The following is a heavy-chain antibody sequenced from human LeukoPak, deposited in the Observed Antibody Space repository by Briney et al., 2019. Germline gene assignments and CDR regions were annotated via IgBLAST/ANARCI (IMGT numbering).Heavy chain of an antibody. CDR1: GYTFTGYY. J-gene: IGHJ4*02. D-gene: IGHD3-3*01. Sequence: ASVKVSCKASGYTFTGYYMHWMRHAPGQGHEWMGRINPNTGGTNYAKKFQNRGTMTRDTFISTVYMELSRLRSDDTAVYYCARDLYDFWSGYYTYYFDYWGQGTLVTVSS. CDR3: ARDLYDFWSGYYTYYFDY. CDR2: INPNTGGT. V-gene: IGHV1-2*06.